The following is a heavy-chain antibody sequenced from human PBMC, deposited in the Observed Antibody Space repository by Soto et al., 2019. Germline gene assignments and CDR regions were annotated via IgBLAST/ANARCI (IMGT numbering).Heavy chain of an antibody. V-gene: IGHV4-59*12. J-gene: IGHJ6*03. D-gene: IGHD4-17*01. Sequence: SETLSLTCTVSGGSISSYYWSWIRQPPGKGLEWIGYIYYSGSTNYNPSLKSRVTISVDTSKNQFSLKLSSVTAADTAGYYCARTRSELSDYGDYYYYYMDVWGKGTTVTVSS. CDR1: GGSISSYY. CDR2: IYYSGST. CDR3: ARTRSELSDYGDYYYYYMDV.